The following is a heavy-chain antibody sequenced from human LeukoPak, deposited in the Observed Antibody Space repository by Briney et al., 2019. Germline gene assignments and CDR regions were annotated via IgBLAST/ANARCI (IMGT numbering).Heavy chain of an antibody. CDR2: ISSSSSYI. CDR1: GFTFSSYS. CDR3: AGVLLKRGAFDI. V-gene: IGHV3-21*01. J-gene: IGHJ3*02. Sequence: GGSLRLPCAASGFTFSSYSMNWVRQAPGKGLEWVSSISSSSSYIYYADSVKGRFTISRDNAKNSLYLQMNSLRAEDTAVYYCAGVLLKRGAFDIWGQGTMVIVSS.